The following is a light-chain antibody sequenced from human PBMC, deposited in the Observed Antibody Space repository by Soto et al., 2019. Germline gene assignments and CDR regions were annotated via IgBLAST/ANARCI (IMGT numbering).Light chain of an antibody. CDR2: GAS. CDR1: QSVSRSY. Sequence: ESVLTPSPGTLSLSPGERATLSCRASQSVSRSYLAWYKQKPGQAPRLIIYGASSRATCIPDRFSGSGSVTDLTLTISRLEPEDFAVYDCQQYGSSPWTFGQGTKVEIQ. J-gene: IGKJ1*01. V-gene: IGKV3-20*01. CDR3: QQYGSSPWT.